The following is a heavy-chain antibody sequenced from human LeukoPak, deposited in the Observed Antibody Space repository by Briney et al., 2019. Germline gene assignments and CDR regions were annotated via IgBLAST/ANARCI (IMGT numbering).Heavy chain of an antibody. CDR3: ARSSSSWPREYNWFDP. CDR2: IGAYNGNT. D-gene: IGHD6-13*01. CDR1: GYTFTGYG. Sequence: ASVKVSCKASGYTFTGYGSGWVRQPPGQGLEGMGWIGAYNGNTNYAQKLQGRVTMTTDTSTSTAYMELRSLRSDDTAVYYCARSSSSWPREYNWFDPWGQGTLVTVSS. V-gene: IGHV1-18*01. J-gene: IGHJ5*02.